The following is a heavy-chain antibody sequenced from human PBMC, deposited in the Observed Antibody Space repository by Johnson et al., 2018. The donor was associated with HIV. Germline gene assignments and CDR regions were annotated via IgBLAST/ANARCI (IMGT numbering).Heavy chain of an antibody. CDR3: ARGDCSSTSCYHFDI. D-gene: IGHD2-2*01. J-gene: IGHJ3*02. V-gene: IGHV3-66*01. CDR1: GFTVSSNY. CDR2: IYSGGRT. Sequence: VQLVESGGGLVQPGGSLRLSCAASGFTVSSNYMSWVRQAPGKGLEWVSVIYSGGRTYYADSVKGRFTISSDNSKNTLYLQMNSLRAEDTAVYYCARGDCSSTSCYHFDIWGQGTMVTVSS.